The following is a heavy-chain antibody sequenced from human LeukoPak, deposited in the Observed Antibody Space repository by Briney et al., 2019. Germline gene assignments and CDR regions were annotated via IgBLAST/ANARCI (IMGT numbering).Heavy chain of an antibody. J-gene: IGHJ4*02. D-gene: IGHD2-15*01. CDR1: GFTFSSYW. CDR2: ISSAGGET. V-gene: IGHV3-74*01. CDR3: ATCSGGRCYSKGFDY. Sequence: SGGSLRLSCAASGFTFSSYWVHCVRQAPGKGLVWVSCISSAGGETRYADSVKGRFTISRDNAKNTLYLQMNSLTAEDTAVYYCATCSGGRCYSKGFDYWGQGTLVTVSS.